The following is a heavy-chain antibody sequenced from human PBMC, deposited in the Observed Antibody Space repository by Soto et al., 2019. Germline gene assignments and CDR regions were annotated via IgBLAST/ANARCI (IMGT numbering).Heavy chain of an antibody. CDR2: IHAGNGYT. CDR1: GYTFDNYA. Sequence: QVQLVQSGAQVKKPGASVKVSCKASGYTFDNYALHWVRQALGRRLEWMGWIHAGNGYTQYSQSFQGRVTITRETSARTVQMDLSSLRSEDTAVYYCARVQYSGYDFKLAFNIWGQGTMVTVSS. J-gene: IGHJ3*02. V-gene: IGHV1-3*01. D-gene: IGHD5-12*01. CDR3: ARVQYSGYDFKLAFNI.